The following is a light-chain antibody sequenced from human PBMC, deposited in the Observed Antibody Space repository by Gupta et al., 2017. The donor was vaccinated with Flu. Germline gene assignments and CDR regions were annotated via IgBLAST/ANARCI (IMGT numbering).Light chain of an antibody. CDR3: VVHLGTGIWV. J-gene: IGLJ3*02. V-gene: IGLV8-61*01. CDR2: STN. CDR1: TGSVTSNSY. Sequence: TVTLTCGLNTGSVTSNSYTSWYQQTPGQPPRLLISSTNTRSSGVPSRFSGSILGSKAALTITGAQADDESDYYCVVHLGTGIWVFGGGTKLNVL.